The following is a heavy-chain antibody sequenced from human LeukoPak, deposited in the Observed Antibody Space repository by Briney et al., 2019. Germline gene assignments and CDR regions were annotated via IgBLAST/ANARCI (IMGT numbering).Heavy chain of an antibody. V-gene: IGHV4-30-4*08. Sequence: SQTLSLTCTVSGGSISSGDYYWSWIRQPPGKGLEWIGYIYYSGSTYYNPSLKSRVTISVDTSKNRFSLKLSSVTAADTAVYYCARELKGPLVPWFDPWGQGTLVTVSS. CDR2: IYYSGST. J-gene: IGHJ5*02. D-gene: IGHD1-14*01. CDR1: GGSISSGDYY. CDR3: ARELKGPLVPWFDP.